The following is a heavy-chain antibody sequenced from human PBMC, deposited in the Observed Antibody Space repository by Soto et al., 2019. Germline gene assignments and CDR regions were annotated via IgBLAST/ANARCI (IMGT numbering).Heavy chain of an antibody. V-gene: IGHV4-31*03. J-gene: IGHJ4*02. CDR3: ASYVDTAMVGFDY. CDR1: GGSISSGGYY. CDR2: IYYSGGT. D-gene: IGHD5-18*01. Sequence: QVQLQESGPGLVKPSQTLTLTCTVSGGSISSGGYYWSWIRQHPGKGLEWIGYIYYSGGTYYNPSLRSRVTISVDTSNKQFSLKVSSVTAADTAVYYCASYVDTAMVGFDYWGQGTLVTVSS.